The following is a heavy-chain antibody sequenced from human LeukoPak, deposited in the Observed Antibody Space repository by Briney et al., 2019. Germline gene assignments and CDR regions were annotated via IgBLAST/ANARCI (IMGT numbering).Heavy chain of an antibody. CDR1: AFTFNDYW. J-gene: IGHJ3*02. Sequence: PGGSLRLSCAASAFTFNDYWMTWVRQAPGKGREWVANIKQDGGEKYYVDSVKGRFTISRDNAKNSLYLQMNSLRAEDTAVYYCARGGATTFGLWGNAFDIWGQGTMVIVSS. CDR3: ARGGATTFGLWGNAFDI. CDR2: IKQDGGEK. D-gene: IGHD3-3*01. V-gene: IGHV3-7*01.